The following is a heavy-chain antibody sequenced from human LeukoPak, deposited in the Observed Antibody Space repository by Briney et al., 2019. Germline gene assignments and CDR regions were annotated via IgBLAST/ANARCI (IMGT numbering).Heavy chain of an antibody. CDR2: INPNTGAT. V-gene: IGHV1-2*02. Sequence: ASVKVSCKASGYTFSGYYVHWVRQAPGQGLEWMGCINPNTGATNYAQKFQGRVTMTRGTPISTVYMELSRLRSDDTAVYYCARIRGVRELRFDYWGQGTLVTVSS. CDR3: ARIRGVRELRFDY. CDR1: GYTFSGYY. J-gene: IGHJ4*02. D-gene: IGHD1-7*01.